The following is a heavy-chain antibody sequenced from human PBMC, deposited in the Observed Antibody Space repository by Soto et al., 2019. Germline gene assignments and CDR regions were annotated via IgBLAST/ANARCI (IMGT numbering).Heavy chain of an antibody. Sequence: GGSPRLSCAASGFTFSSYAMSWVRQAPGKGLEWVSAISGSGGSTYYADSVKGRFTISRDNSKNTLDLQMNSLRAEDTAVYYCAKWGGDSSGYYYATYFDYWGQGTLVTVSS. CDR3: AKWGGDSSGYYYATYFDY. V-gene: IGHV3-23*01. D-gene: IGHD3-22*01. J-gene: IGHJ4*02. CDR2: ISGSGGST. CDR1: GFTFSSYA.